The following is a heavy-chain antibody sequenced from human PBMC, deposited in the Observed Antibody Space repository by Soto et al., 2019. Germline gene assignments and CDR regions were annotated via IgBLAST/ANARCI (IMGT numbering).Heavy chain of an antibody. J-gene: IGHJ3*02. CDR3: ARTSGGASDAFDI. CDR1: GFTFSSYW. CDR2: IKQDGSEK. V-gene: IGHV3-7*05. Sequence: GGSLRLSCAASGFTFSSYWMSWVRQAPGKGLEWVANIKQDGSEKYYVDSVKGRFTISRDNAKNSLYLQMNSLRAEDTAVYYCARTSGGASDAFDIWGQGTMVTVSS. D-gene: IGHD4-17*01.